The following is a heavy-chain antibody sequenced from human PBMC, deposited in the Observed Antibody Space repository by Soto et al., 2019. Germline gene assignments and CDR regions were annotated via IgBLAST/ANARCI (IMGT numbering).Heavy chain of an antibody. Sequence: QVQLVQSGAEVKKPGSSVKVSCKASGGTFSSYAISWVRQAPGQGLEWMGGIIPIFGTANYAQKFQGRVTITADESANTVYVGLSSLRSEDTAVYYCASSGSYTKTAEPYYFDYWGQGPLVTVSS. J-gene: IGHJ4*02. D-gene: IGHD3-22*01. CDR1: GGTFSSYA. CDR2: IIPIFGTA. CDR3: ASSGSYTKTAEPYYFDY. V-gene: IGHV1-69*12.